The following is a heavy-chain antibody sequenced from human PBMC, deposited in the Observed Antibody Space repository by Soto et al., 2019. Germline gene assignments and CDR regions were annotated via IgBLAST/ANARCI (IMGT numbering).Heavy chain of an antibody. V-gene: IGHV4-59*01. CDR3: ATARSTNGVCYFFDY. D-gene: IGHD2-8*01. CDR2: IYYSGRT. J-gene: IGHJ4*02. Sequence: SETLSLTCTVSGGSISSYYWSWIRQPPGKGLEWIGYIYYSGRTNYNPSLKSRVTISVDTSKNQFSLKLSSVTAADTAVYYCATARSTNGVCYFFDYRAQGTPFTVS. CDR1: GGSISSYY.